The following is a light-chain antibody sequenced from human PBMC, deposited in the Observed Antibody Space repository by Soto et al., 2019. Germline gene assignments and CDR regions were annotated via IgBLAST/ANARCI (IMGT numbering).Light chain of an antibody. CDR1: KLGDKY. CDR2: QDS. V-gene: IGLV3-1*01. J-gene: IGLJ1*01. Sequence: ALTHPPSVSVSPGQTASITCSGDKLGDKYACWYQQKPGQSPVLVIYQDSKRPSGIPERFSGSNSGNTATLTISGTQAMDEADYYCQAWDSSTYVFGTGTKVTVL. CDR3: QAWDSSTYV.